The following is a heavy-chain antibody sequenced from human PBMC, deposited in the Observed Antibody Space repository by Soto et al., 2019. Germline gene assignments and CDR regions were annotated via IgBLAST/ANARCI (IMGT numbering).Heavy chain of an antibody. J-gene: IGHJ4*01. D-gene: IGHD6-19*01. V-gene: IGHV3-7*01. CDR2: IKEDGSEK. Sequence: GGSLRLSCAASGFSFSIYWMSWVRQAPGKGLEWVANIKEDGSEKYYLESVKGRFTMSRGNVKNSLYLQMNSLRPEDTAVYFCARVAYSNCWIFDYWGQGTLVTVSS. CDR3: ARVAYSNCWIFDY. CDR1: GFSFSIYW.